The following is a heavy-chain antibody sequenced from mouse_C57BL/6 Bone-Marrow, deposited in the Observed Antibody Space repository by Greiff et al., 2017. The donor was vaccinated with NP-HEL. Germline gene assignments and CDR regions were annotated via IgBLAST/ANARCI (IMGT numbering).Heavy chain of an antibody. CDR2: INPSTGGT. Sequence: EVQLQQSGPELVKPGASVKISCKASGYSFTGYYMNWVKQSPEKSLEWIGEINPSTGGTTYNQKFKAKATLTVDKSSSTAYMQLKSLTSEDSAVYYCARYGYDWYFDVWGTGTTVTVSS. V-gene: IGHV1-42*01. CDR3: ARYGYDWYFDV. J-gene: IGHJ1*03. CDR1: GYSFTGYY. D-gene: IGHD2-2*01.